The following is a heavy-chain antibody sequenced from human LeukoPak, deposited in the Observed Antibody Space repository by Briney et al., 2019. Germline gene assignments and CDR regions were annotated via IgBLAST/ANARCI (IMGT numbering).Heavy chain of an antibody. CDR3: ARSAALIVVVPAAVYYFDY. J-gene: IGHJ4*02. Sequence: ASVKVSCKASGYTFTSYGISWVRQAPGQGLEWMGWISAYNGNTNYAQKLQGRVTMTTDTSTSTAYMELRSLRSDDTAVHYCARSAALIVVVPAAVYYFDYWGQGTLVTVSS. D-gene: IGHD2-2*01. CDR2: ISAYNGNT. V-gene: IGHV1-18*01. CDR1: GYTFTSYG.